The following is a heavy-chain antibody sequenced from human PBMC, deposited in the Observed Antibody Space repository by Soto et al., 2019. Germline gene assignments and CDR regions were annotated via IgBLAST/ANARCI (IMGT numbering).Heavy chain of an antibody. CDR1: GGSISSGGYC. J-gene: IGHJ4*02. Sequence: QVQLQESGPGLVKPSQTLSLTCTVSGGSISSGGYCWSWIRQHPGKGLEWIGYIYYSGSTYYNPSLKSRVTISVDTSKNQFSLKLSSVTAADTAVYYCARGSLGWLGFDYWGQGTLVTVSS. D-gene: IGHD6-19*01. CDR2: IYYSGST. CDR3: ARGSLGWLGFDY. V-gene: IGHV4-31*03.